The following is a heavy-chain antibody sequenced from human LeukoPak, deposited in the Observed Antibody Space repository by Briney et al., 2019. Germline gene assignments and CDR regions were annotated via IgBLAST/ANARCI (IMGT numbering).Heavy chain of an antibody. J-gene: IGHJ4*02. Sequence: NPSETLSLTRTVSGGSIRSYYWSWIRQPPGKGLEWIGYIYYSGSTNYNPSLKSRVTISVDTSKNQFSLKLSSVTAADTAVYYCARHEDGYCSSTSCYGNWGQGTLVTVSS. CDR2: IYYSGST. CDR3: ARHEDGYCSSTSCYGN. CDR1: GGSIRSYY. V-gene: IGHV4-59*08. D-gene: IGHD2-2*01.